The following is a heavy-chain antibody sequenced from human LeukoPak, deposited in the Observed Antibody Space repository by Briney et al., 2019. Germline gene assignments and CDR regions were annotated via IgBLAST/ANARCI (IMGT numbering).Heavy chain of an antibody. Sequence: GGSLTLSSAASGSISNNYEMNWVRQAPGKGPEWVSYISSSGTTIYYADSVKGRFTISRDNAKNSLYLQMDSLRAEDTAVYYCVKESWYSGSWYVGHWGQGTLVTVSS. CDR1: GSISNNYE. D-gene: IGHD6-13*01. J-gene: IGHJ4*02. V-gene: IGHV3-48*03. CDR3: VKESWYSGSWYVGH. CDR2: ISSSGTTI.